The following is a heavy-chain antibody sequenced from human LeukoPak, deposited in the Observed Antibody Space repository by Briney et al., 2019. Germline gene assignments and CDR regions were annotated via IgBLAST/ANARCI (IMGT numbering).Heavy chain of an antibody. CDR3: ARITSGRSTYYFDY. CDR1: GFTFSTYS. D-gene: IGHD1-26*01. J-gene: IGHJ4*02. V-gene: IGHV3-21*01. CDR2: ISRTSSYI. Sequence: PGGSLRLSCAASGFTFSTYSINWVRQAPGKRLEWVSSISRTSSYIYYADSVKGRFTISRDNAKNSLYLQMNSLRAEDTAVYYCARITSGRSTYYFDYWDQGTLVTVSS.